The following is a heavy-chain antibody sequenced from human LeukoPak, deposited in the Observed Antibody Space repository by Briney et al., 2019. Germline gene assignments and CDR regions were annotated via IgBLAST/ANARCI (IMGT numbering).Heavy chain of an antibody. J-gene: IGHJ6*02. D-gene: IGHD3-10*02. CDR3: ARDNDYYVVGGMDV. CDR2: IYNSGST. Sequence: KASETLSLTCTGSGGSISNYYWSWIRQPPGKGLEWIGYIYNSGSTSYNPSLKSRVTILVDTSKNHFSLRLSSVTAADTAVYYCARDNDYYVVGGMDVWGQGTTVTVSS. V-gene: IGHV4-59*01. CDR1: GGSISNYY.